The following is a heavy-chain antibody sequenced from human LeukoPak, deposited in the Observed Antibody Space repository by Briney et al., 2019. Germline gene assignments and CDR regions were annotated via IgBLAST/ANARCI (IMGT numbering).Heavy chain of an antibody. Sequence: PGGSLRLSCTASGFTFSDYWMTWVRQVPGKGLEWVANIKQDGSAKYYVDSVKGRFTISRDNAKNSLYLQMDSLRVEDTATYYCARWRGSTSERSDYWGQGTLVTVSS. J-gene: IGHJ4*02. CDR3: ARWRGSTSERSDY. V-gene: IGHV3-7*01. D-gene: IGHD2-2*01. CDR1: GFTFSDYW. CDR2: IKQDGSAK.